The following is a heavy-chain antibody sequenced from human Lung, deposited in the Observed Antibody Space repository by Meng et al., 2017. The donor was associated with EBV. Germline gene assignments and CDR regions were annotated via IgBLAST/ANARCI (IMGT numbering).Heavy chain of an antibody. CDR1: GYTFTSYY. D-gene: IGHD6-19*01. CDR3: ARYSSGWYFDY. CDR2: INPSGGST. V-gene: IGHV1-46*01. Sequence: VTSWVEVRKLWASVKVSCKAPGYTFTSYYMYWVRQAPGQGLEWMGIINPSGGSTSYAQKFQGRVTMTRDTSTSTVYMELSSLRSEDTAVYYCARYSSGWYFDYWGQGTLVTVSS. J-gene: IGHJ4*02.